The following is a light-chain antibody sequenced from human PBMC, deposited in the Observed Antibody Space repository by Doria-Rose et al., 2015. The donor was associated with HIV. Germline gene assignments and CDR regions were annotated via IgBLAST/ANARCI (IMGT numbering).Light chain of an antibody. CDR2: DAS. V-gene: IGKV3-20*01. CDR1: QRVKGSY. CDR3: QQYGTSRGT. Sequence: EIVMTQSPGTLSLSPGERATLSCRASQRVKGSYLAWYQHKPVKAHRLLIYDASSRATGIPDRCSGSGSGTDFTLTISRLEPEDVAVYYCQQYGTSRGTFGQGTRLEIK. J-gene: IGKJ5*01.